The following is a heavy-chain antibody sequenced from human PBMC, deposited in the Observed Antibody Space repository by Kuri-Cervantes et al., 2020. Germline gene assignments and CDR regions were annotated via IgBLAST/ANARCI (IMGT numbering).Heavy chain of an antibody. CDR3: ARDRPTIFGVAHFDY. CDR2: IYYSGST. CDR1: GGSISSGGYY. V-gene: IGHV4-31*03. J-gene: IGHJ4*02. D-gene: IGHD3-3*01. Sequence: SETLSLTCTVSGGSISSGGYYWSWIRQHSGKGLEWIGYIYYSGSTYYNPSLKSRVTISVDTSKNQFSLKLSSVTAADTAVYYCARDRPTIFGVAHFDYWGRGTLVTVSS.